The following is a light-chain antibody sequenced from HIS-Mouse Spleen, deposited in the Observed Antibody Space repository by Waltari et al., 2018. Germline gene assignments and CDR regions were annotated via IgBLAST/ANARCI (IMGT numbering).Light chain of an antibody. CDR3: SSYTSSSTPYV. CDR1: SSDVGGYTY. CDR2: EVS. J-gene: IGLJ1*01. Sequence: QSALTQPASVSGSPGQSITISCTGTSSDVGGYTYVSWYQQHPGNAPKLMIYEVSNRPAGVSNRFSGSKSGNTASLTISGLQAEDEADYYCSSYTSSSTPYVFGTGTKVTVL. V-gene: IGLV2-14*01.